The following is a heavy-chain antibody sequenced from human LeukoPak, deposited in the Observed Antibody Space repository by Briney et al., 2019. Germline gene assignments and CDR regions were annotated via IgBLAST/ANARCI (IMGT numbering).Heavy chain of an antibody. CDR2: INPNSGGT. D-gene: IGHD1-26*01. J-gene: IGHJ6*03. CDR1: GYTFADYY. V-gene: IGHV1-2*02. Sequence: ASVEVSCKASGYTFADYYMQWVRQAPGQGLEWMGWINPNSGGTNYAQKFQGRVTMTRDTSISTAYMELSSLRSDDSAVYYCARGVSGAYYYYYMDVWGKGTAVTVSS. CDR3: ARGVSGAYYYYYMDV.